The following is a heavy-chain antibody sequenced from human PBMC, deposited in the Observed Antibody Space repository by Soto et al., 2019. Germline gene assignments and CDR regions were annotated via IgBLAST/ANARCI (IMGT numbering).Heavy chain of an antibody. D-gene: IGHD3-16*01. CDR3: ASDVGIGGYLVY. CDR2: IVVGSGNT. CDR1: GFTFTSSA. Sequence: SVKVSCKASGFTFTSSAMQWVRQARGQRLEWIGWIVVGSGNTNYAQKFQERVTITRDMSTSTAYMELSSLRSEDTAVYYYASDVGIGGYLVYWGQGTLVTLSS. J-gene: IGHJ4*02. V-gene: IGHV1-58*02.